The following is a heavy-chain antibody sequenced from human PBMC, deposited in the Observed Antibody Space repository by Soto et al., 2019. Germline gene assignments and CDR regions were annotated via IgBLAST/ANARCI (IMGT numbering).Heavy chain of an antibody. D-gene: IGHD6-13*01. J-gene: IGHJ5*02. CDR3: ARIESIARNWFDP. CDR2: IDPVDSYA. V-gene: IGHV5-10-1*01. Sequence: GESLKISCKTSGFSFTNYWISWVRQVPGKGLEWMGNIDPVDSYANYSPSFQGHVTFSVDTSISTAFLHWSSLEASDSATYFCARIESIARNWFDPWGQGTLVTVSS. CDR1: GFSFTNYW.